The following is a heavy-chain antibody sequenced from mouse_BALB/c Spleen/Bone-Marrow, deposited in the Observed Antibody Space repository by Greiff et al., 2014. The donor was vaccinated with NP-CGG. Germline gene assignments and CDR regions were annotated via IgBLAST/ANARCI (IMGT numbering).Heavy chain of an antibody. J-gene: IGHJ4*01. Sequence: EVKLVESGGALVQPGGSRKLSCAASGFTFSDYGMAWVRQAPGKGPEWAGFISNLGYSIYYKDTVTGRITISRENAKNTQYLEMSSLRSEDTAMYYCGRETTREAMDYWGQGTSVTVSS. CDR1: GFTFSDYG. V-gene: IGHV5-15*02. CDR2: ISNLGYSI. CDR3: GRETTREAMDY. D-gene: IGHD2-1*01.